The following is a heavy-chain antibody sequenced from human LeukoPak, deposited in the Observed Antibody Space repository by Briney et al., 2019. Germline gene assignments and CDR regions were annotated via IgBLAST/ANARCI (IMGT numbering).Heavy chain of an antibody. CDR3: ARSTLRGSDY. CDR2: IYYSGST. D-gene: IGHD3-16*01. J-gene: IGHJ4*02. CDR1: GGSISSGGYY. V-gene: IGHV4-31*03. Sequence: SETLSLTCTVSGGSISSGGYYWGWLRQHPGTGLEWIGYIYYSGSTYYNPSLKSRVTISVDTSKNQFSLKLSSVTAADTAVYYCARSTLRGSDYWGQGTLVTVSS.